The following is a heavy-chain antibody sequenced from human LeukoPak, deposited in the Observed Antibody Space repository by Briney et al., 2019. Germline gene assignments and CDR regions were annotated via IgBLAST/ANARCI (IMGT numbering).Heavy chain of an antibody. CDR2: IGGVGDRT. CDR3: AKASRLAAVASPLDY. D-gene: IGHD6-19*01. J-gene: IGHJ4*02. CDR1: GFTFNPYA. V-gene: IGHV3-23*01. Sequence: GGSLRLSCAASGFTFNPYAMSWVRQAPGKGLEWVAGIGGVGDRTYYADSVKGRFTISRDNSKDTLFLQMNSLKADDTAVYYCAKASRLAAVASPLDYWGQGTLVTVSS.